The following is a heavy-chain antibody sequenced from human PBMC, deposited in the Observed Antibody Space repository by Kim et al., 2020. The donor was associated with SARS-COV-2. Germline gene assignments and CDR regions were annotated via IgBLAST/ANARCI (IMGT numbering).Heavy chain of an antibody. CDR2: ISYDGSNK. D-gene: IGHD1-26*01. CDR3: AKDYYGSYGAFDI. V-gene: IGHV3-30*18. Sequence: GGSLRLSCAASGFTFSSYGMHWVRQAPGKGLEWVAVISYDGSNKYYADSVKGRFTISRDNSKNTLYLQMNSLRAEDTAVYYCAKDYYGSYGAFDIWGQGTMVTVSS. J-gene: IGHJ3*02. CDR1: GFTFSSYG.